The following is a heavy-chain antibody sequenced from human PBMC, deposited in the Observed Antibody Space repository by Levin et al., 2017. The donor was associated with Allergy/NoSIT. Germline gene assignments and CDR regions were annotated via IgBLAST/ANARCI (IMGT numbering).Heavy chain of an antibody. J-gene: IGHJ3*01. CDR3: PRMPEKGGLDVFDF. CDR2: IYYTGST. Sequence: SETLSLTCTVSGGSFSSYYWSWIRQPPGKGLEWIGYIYYTGSTTYNPSLESRVTLSIDTSKKQVSLKLKSVTAADTAVYYCPRMPEKGGLDVFDFWGQGKMVVVSS. V-gene: IGHV4-59*12. D-gene: IGHD2-2*01. CDR1: GGSFSSYY.